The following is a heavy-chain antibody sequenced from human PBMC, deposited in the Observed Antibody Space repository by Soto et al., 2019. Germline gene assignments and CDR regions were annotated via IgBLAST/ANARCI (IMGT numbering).Heavy chain of an antibody. J-gene: IGHJ6*02. CDR2: IYYSGST. Sequence: SETLSLTCTVSGGSISSGGYYWSWIRQHPGKGLEWIGYIYYSGSTYYNPSLKSRVTISVDTSKNQFSLKLSSVTAADTAVYYCARGNLLHEWLLQTYYYYGMDVWGQGTTVTVSS. CDR3: ARGNLLHEWLLQTYYYYGMDV. CDR1: GGSISSGGYY. V-gene: IGHV4-31*03. D-gene: IGHD5-12*01.